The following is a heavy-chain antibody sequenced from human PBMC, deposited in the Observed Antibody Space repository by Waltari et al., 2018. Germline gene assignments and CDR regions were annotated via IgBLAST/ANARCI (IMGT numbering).Heavy chain of an antibody. V-gene: IGHV4-34*01. CDR1: GGSFSGYY. J-gene: IGHJ1*01. CDR2: INHSGST. Sequence: QVQLQQWGAGLLKPSETLSLTCAVYGGSFSGYYWSWIRQPPGKGLEWIGEINHSGSTTYNPSLKSRVTISVDTSKNQFPLKLSSVTAADTAVYYCARPRVGSYLGYFQHWGQGTLVTVSS. CDR3: ARPRVGSYLGYFQH. D-gene: IGHD1-26*01.